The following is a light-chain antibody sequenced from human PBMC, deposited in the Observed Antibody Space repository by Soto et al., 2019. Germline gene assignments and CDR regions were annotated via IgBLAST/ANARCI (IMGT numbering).Light chain of an antibody. CDR3: QQRSDWPPWT. CDR1: QSVSNY. Sequence: EIVFTQSPATLSLSPGERATLSCRASQSVSNYLALYQQKPGQAPRLLIYDASNRATGIPARFSGSGSGTDFTLIISSLEPEDFAVYYCQQRSDWPPWTFGQGTKVDI. CDR2: DAS. V-gene: IGKV3-11*01. J-gene: IGKJ1*01.